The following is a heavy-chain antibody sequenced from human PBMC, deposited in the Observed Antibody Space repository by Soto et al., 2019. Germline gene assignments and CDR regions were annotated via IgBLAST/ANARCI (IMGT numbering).Heavy chain of an antibody. Sequence: QITLKESGPTLVKPTQTLTLTCTFSGFSLSTSGVGVGWIRQPPGKALEWLALIYWDDDKRYSPSLKSGLTITKDTSKNQVVLTMTNMDPVDTATYYCAHRLQDIVVVPAAGWFDPWGQGTLVTVSS. D-gene: IGHD2-2*01. CDR1: GFSLSTSGVG. CDR2: IYWDDDK. CDR3: AHRLQDIVVVPAAGWFDP. J-gene: IGHJ5*02. V-gene: IGHV2-5*02.